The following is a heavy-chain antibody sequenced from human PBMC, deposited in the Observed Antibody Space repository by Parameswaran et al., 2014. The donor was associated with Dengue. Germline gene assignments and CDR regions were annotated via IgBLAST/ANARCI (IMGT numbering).Heavy chain of an antibody. CDR2: MNPNSGNT. V-gene: IGHV1-8*01. J-gene: IGHJ4*02. CDR3: ARGGDIVVVPAAIEANY. D-gene: IGHD2-2*01. Sequence: WVRQAPGQGLEWMGWMNPNSGNTGYAQKFQGRVTMTRNTSISTAYMELSSLRSEDTAVYYCARGGDIVVVPAAIEANYWGQGTLVTVSS.